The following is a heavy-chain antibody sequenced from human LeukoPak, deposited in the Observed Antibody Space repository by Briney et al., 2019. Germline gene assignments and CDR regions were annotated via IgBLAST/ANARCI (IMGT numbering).Heavy chain of an antibody. CDR2: IIIIHGTA. J-gene: IGHJ6*03. CDR3: ARARGGYDRNYYYYYYMDV. D-gene: IGHD5-12*01. Sequence: TSVKLSCKASGDTVSSCAICWGRNPHAPGHEWMGRIIIIHGTANYAQKFQGRVTITADESTSTAYMELSSLRSEDTAVYYCARARGGYDRNYYYYYYMDVWGKGTTVTISS. V-gene: IGHV1-69*11. CDR1: GDTVSSCA.